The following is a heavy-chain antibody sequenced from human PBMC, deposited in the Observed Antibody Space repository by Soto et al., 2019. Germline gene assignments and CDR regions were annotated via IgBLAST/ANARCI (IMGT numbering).Heavy chain of an antibody. V-gene: IGHV1-8*01. D-gene: IGHD1-26*01. CDR3: AREWELRAYFDY. Sequence: ASVKVSCKDSGYTFTSYDINWVRQATGQGLEWMGWMNPNSGNTGYAQKFQGRVTMTRNTSISTAYMELSSLRSEDTAVYYCAREWELRAYFDYWGQGTLVTVSS. CDR2: MNPNSGNT. J-gene: IGHJ4*02. CDR1: GYTFTSYD.